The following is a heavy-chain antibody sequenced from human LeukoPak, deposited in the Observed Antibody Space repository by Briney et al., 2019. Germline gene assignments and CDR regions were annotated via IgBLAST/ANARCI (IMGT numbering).Heavy chain of an antibody. D-gene: IGHD6-13*01. CDR2: ISGSGGST. CDR3: AKGGGQSRAYNWFDP. Sequence: GGSLGLSCAASVFTFSSCAMIWVPDPRGKGLEGVSDISGSGGSTYSADSVKGRFTISRDNYTTTLYLHMNRLSAEDTAVYYCAKGGGQSRAYNWFDPWGQGTLVTVSS. J-gene: IGHJ5*02. V-gene: IGHV3-23*01. CDR1: VFTFSSCA.